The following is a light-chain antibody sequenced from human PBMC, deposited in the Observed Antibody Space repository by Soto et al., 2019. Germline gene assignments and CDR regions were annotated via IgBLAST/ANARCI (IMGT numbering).Light chain of an antibody. CDR2: AAS. Sequence: NPSPSQFPSSIGNRSTIARRASQDISSYLAWYQQKPGKAPKCLINAASTLQIGVPSRFSGSGSGTEFTLTISSLQPDDFATYYCQHYNSYSEAFGQGTKVDIK. V-gene: IGKV1-8*01. J-gene: IGKJ1*01. CDR3: QHYNSYSEA. CDR1: QDISSY.